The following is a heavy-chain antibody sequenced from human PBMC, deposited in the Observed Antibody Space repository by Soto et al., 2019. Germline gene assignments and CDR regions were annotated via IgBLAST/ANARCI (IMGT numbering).Heavy chain of an antibody. CDR3: ARGQVRVVVAAAFDY. V-gene: IGHV3-30*03. J-gene: IGHJ4*02. D-gene: IGHD2-15*01. CDR1: GFTFSSYG. Sequence: QVQLVESGGGVVQPGRSLRLSCAASGFTFSSYGMHWVRQAPGKGLEWVAVISYDGSNKYYADSVKGRFTISRDNSKNTLYLQMNGLGAEDTAVYYCARGQVRVVVAAAFDYWGQGTLVTVSS. CDR2: ISYDGSNK.